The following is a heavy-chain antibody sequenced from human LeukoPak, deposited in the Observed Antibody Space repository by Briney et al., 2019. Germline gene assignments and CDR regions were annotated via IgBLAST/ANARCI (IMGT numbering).Heavy chain of an antibody. CDR2: IYNSGST. J-gene: IGHJ5*01. CDR1: GGSISNYY. CDR3: ARDTDSSGYYDS. Sequence: PSETLSLTCIVSGGSISNYYWTWIRQPPGKGLGWIGYIYNSGSTNYNPSLKSRVTISLDISKNQFSLKLSSVTAADTAVYYCARDTDSSGYYDSWGQGTLVAVSS. D-gene: IGHD3-22*01. V-gene: IGHV4-59*01.